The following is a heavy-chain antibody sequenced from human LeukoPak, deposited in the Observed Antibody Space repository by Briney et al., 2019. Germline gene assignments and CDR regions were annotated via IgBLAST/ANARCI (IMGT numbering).Heavy chain of an antibody. J-gene: IGHJ4*02. D-gene: IGHD3-3*01. CDR1: GYTFTSYG. Sequence: ASVKVSCKASGYTFTSYGISWVRQAPGQGLEWMGWIGAYNGNTNYAQKLQGRVIMTTDTSTSTAYMELRSLRSDDTAVYYCARVDYDFWSGYYSYYFDYWGQGTLVTVSS. CDR3: ARVDYDFWSGYYSYYFDY. CDR2: IGAYNGNT. V-gene: IGHV1-18*01.